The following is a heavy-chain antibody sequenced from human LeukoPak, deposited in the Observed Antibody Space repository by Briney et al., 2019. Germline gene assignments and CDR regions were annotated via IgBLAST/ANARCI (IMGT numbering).Heavy chain of an antibody. V-gene: IGHV3-48*03. CDR3: AELGITMIGGV. CDR2: ITASGTLT. Sequence: GGSLRLSCVASGFSFSSYEMNWVRQAPGKGLEWISYITASGTLTHYADSVEGRFTISRDNAKNSLFLQMNSLRGEDTAVYYCAELGITMIGGVWGKGTTVTISS. D-gene: IGHD3-10*02. J-gene: IGHJ6*04. CDR1: GFSFSSYE.